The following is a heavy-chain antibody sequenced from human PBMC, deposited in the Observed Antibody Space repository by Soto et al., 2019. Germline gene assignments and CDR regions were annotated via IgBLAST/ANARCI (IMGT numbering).Heavy chain of an antibody. CDR1: GFTFSSLW. CDR3: ARATRSPDF. CDR2: IKEDGSVK. Sequence: EVQLLESGGDLVQPGGSLRLSCAASGFTFSSLWMTWVRQAPGKGLECVANIKEDGSVKSYVDSVKGRFTISRDNAKNSLYLQMVGLRAEDTAVYYCARATRSPDFRGQGTLVTVSS. V-gene: IGHV3-7*05. J-gene: IGHJ4*02.